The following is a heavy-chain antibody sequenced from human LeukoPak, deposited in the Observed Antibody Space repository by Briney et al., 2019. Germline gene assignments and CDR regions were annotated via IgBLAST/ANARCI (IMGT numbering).Heavy chain of an antibody. CDR3: ARVLPPGYAVDY. Sequence: PSETLSLTCTVSGGSISSYYWSWIRQPPGKGLKWIGYIYYSGSANYNPSLKSRVTISVDTSKNQFSLKLSSVTAADTAVYYCARVLPPGYAVDYWGQGTLVTVSS. CDR2: IYYSGSA. V-gene: IGHV4-59*01. CDR1: GGSISSYY. J-gene: IGHJ4*02. D-gene: IGHD3-16*01.